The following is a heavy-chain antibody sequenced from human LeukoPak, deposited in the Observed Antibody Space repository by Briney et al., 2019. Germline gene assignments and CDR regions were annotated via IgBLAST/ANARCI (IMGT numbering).Heavy chain of an antibody. CDR3: AKELTERWLIDAFDI. J-gene: IGHJ3*02. CDR1: GFTFSNYG. V-gene: IGHV3-30*02. CDR2: IRYDGSNK. Sequence: GGSLRLSCATSGFTFSNYGMHWVRQAPGKGLDWVAFIRYDGSNKYYADSVKGRFTISRDNSKNTLYLQMNSLGAEDTAVYYCAKELTERWLIDAFDIWGQGTVVTVSS. D-gene: IGHD5-24*01.